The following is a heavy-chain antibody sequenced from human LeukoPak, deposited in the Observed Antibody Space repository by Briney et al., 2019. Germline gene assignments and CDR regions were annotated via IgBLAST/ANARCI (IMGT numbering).Heavy chain of an antibody. CDR1: GYTFTSYY. Sequence: ASVKVSCKASGYTFTSYYMHWVRQAPGQGLEWMGIINPSGGRTSYAQKFQGRVTMTRDMSTSTVYMELSSLRSEDTAVYYCARFSGGSFTADYWGQGTLVTVSS. V-gene: IGHV1-46*01. CDR2: INPSGGRT. D-gene: IGHD2-15*01. J-gene: IGHJ4*02. CDR3: ARFSGGSFTADY.